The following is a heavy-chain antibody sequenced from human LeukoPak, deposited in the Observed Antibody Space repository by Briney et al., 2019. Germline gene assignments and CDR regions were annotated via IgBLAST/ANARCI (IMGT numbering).Heavy chain of an antibody. J-gene: IGHJ3*02. V-gene: IGHV4-39*07. CDR1: GGSISSSSYY. CDR3: ARSIVGATFPPGAFDI. Sequence: SETLSLTCTVSGGSISSSSYYWGWIRQPPGKGLEWIGSIYYSGSTYYNPSLKSRVTISVDTSKNQFSLKLSSVTAADTAVYYCARSIVGATFPPGAFDIWGQGTMVTVSS. CDR2: IYYSGST. D-gene: IGHD1-26*01.